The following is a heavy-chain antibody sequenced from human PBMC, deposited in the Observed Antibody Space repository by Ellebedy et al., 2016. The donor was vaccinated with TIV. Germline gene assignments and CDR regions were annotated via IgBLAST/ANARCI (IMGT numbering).Heavy chain of an antibody. D-gene: IGHD4-17*01. CDR1: GYTLNEIS. J-gene: IGHJ2*01. Sequence: AASVKVSCKVSGYTLNEISMHWVRQAPGKGLEWMGGFDPEDGETIYAQKFQGRVTMTEDTSTDTAYMELSSLRSEDTAVYYCARKVPAPTTVPPNWCFDLWGRGTLVTVSS. V-gene: IGHV1-24*01. CDR3: ARKVPAPTTVPPNWCFDL. CDR2: FDPEDGET.